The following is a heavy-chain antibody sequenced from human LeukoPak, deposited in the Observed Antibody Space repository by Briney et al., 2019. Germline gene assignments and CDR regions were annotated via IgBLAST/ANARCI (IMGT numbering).Heavy chain of an antibody. CDR1: GFTYSTYA. Sequence: PGGSLRLSCAASGFTYSTYAMSWGRQAPGKGLEWISAITDIGGDTYYADSVKGPFTISRDNSKKALYLQMNSLRAEDTAVYYCAKGSRASRPYYFDYWGQGTLVTVSS. V-gene: IGHV3-23*01. CDR2: ITDIGGDT. D-gene: IGHD6-6*01. CDR3: AKGSRASRPYYFDY. J-gene: IGHJ4*02.